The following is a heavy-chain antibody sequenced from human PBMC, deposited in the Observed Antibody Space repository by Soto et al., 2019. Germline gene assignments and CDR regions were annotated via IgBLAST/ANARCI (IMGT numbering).Heavy chain of an antibody. Sequence: GASVKVSCKASGYTFTSYGISWVRQAPGQGLEWMGWISTYNGNTNYAQKLQGRVTMTTDTSTSTAYMELRSLRSDDTAVYYCAREVVRVAGTRWFDPWGQGTLVTVSS. V-gene: IGHV1-18*01. J-gene: IGHJ5*02. CDR1: GYTFTSYG. CDR2: ISTYNGNT. CDR3: AREVVRVAGTRWFDP. D-gene: IGHD6-19*01.